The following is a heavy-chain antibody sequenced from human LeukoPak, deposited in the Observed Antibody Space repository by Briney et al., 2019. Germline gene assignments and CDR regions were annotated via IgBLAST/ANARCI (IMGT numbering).Heavy chain of an antibody. CDR1: GFTFSSYW. D-gene: IGHD3-22*01. J-gene: IGHJ4*02. CDR3: ARACYDSSGSENYFDY. CDR2: IKQDGSEK. Sequence: GGSLRLSCAASGFTFSSYWMSWVRQAPGKGLEWVANIKQDGSEKYYVDSVKGRFTISRDNAKNSLYLQMNSLRAEDTAVYYCARACYDSSGSENYFDYWGQGTLVTVSP. V-gene: IGHV3-7*01.